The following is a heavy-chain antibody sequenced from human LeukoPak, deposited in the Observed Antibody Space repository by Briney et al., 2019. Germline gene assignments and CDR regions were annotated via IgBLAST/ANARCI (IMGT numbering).Heavy chain of an antibody. D-gene: IGHD3-16*02. CDR3: ANARVMLSFFDY. CDR1: GFSFTSYA. J-gene: IGHJ4*02. CDR2: ISTGGGST. V-gene: IGHV3-23*01. Sequence: GGSLRLSCAASGFSFTSYAMSWVRQAPGKGLEWVSAISTGGGSTYYADSVKGRFTISRDNSKNTLSLQLNSLRAEDTAVYYCANARVMLSFFDYWGQGTLVTVSS.